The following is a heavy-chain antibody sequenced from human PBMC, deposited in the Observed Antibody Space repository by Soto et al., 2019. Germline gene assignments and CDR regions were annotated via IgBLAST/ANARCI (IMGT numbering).Heavy chain of an antibody. CDR3: ARAFWSGNNAFDI. CDR1: GFFFSTYR. J-gene: IGHJ3*02. Sequence: GGSLRLSCAASGFFFSTYRMTWVRQAPGKGLEWVANINQDGSEEHYVDSVKGRFTTSRDNAKNSLFLQMNSLRAEDTAVYYCARAFWSGNNAFDIWGQGTMVTVSS. V-gene: IGHV3-7*01. D-gene: IGHD3-3*01. CDR2: INQDGSEE.